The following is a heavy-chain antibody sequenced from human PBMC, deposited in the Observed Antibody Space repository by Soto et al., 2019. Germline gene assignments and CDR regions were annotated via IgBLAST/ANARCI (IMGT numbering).Heavy chain of an antibody. CDR2: IDWDDDK. CDR3: ARIAARRSTHYYYGMDV. V-gene: IGHV2-70*01. D-gene: IGHD6-6*01. CDR1: GFSLSTSGMC. J-gene: IGHJ6*02. Sequence: GPTLVNPTQTLTLTCTFSGFSLSTSGMCVSWIRQPPGKALEWLALIDWDDDKYYSTSLKTRLTISKDTSKNQVVLTMTNMDPVDTATYYCARIAARRSTHYYYGMDVWGQGTTVTVSS.